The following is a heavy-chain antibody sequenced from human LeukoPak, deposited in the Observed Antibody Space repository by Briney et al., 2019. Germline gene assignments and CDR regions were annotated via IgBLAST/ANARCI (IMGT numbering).Heavy chain of an antibody. Sequence: ASVKVSCKASGYTFTTSAMNWVRQAPGQGLEWMGWINTNSGIPTYAQGFTGRFVFSVDTSFNTAYLKISSLKAEDTAVYYCARVPFVVMGDTANWLDPWGQGTLVTVSS. D-gene: IGHD2-15*01. CDR2: INTNSGIP. CDR3: ARVPFVVMGDTANWLDP. V-gene: IGHV7-4-1*02. CDR1: GYTFTTSA. J-gene: IGHJ5*02.